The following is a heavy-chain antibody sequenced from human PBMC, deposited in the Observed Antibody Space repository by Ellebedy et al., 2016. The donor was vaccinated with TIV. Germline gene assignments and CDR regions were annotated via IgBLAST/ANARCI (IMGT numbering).Heavy chain of an antibody. J-gene: IGHJ6*02. CDR1: GGSISSDGYY. CDR3: ARIGTMVRGVFALGMDV. CDR2: IYYSGST. V-gene: IGHV4-31*03. D-gene: IGHD3-10*01. Sequence: MPSETLSLTCTVPGGSISSDGYYWSWIRQHPGKGLEWIGSIYYSGSTYYNPSLKSRVTISVDTSKNQFSLKLSSVTAADTAVYYCARIGTMVRGVFALGMDVWGQGTTVTVSS.